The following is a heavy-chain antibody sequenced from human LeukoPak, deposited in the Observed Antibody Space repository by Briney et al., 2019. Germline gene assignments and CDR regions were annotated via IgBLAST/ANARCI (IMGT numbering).Heavy chain of an antibody. CDR3: ARWTREYYDSSGYNY. Sequence: PGGSLRLSCAASGFTFSNYWMSWVRQAPGKGLEWVANIKQDGSEKYYVDSVKGRFTISRDNAKNSLYLQMNSLRAEDTAVYYCARWTREYYDSSGYNYWGQGTLVTVSS. D-gene: IGHD3-22*01. CDR2: IKQDGSEK. J-gene: IGHJ4*02. V-gene: IGHV3-7*01. CDR1: GFTFSNYW.